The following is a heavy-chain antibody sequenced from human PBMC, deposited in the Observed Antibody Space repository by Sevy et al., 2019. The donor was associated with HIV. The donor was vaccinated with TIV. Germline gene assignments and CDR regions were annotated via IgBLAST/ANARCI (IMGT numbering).Heavy chain of an antibody. CDR2: IKSNFDGAAI. Sequence: GGSQRLSCVASEFIFNDAWMHWVRQAPGKGVEWVGRIKSNFDGAAIDYAAPVKGRFTISRDDSKNTVFLQMNSLKSEDTAVYFCTTKGRDCSGNGCQISWGQGTQVTVSS. CDR1: EFIFNDAW. V-gene: IGHV3-15*01. CDR3: TTKGRDCSGNGCQIS. J-gene: IGHJ5*02. D-gene: IGHD2-15*01.